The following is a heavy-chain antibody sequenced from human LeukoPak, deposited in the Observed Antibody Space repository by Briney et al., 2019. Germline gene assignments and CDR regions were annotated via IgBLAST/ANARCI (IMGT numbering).Heavy chain of an antibody. Sequence: KASETLSLTCAVYGGSFSGYYWGFIRQPPGKGLEWIGEINHAGGTNYNPSLKSRVTMSVDTSKNHFSLKLSSVTAAETAVYFCAGASWGSGWYFDYWGQGALVTVSS. CDR1: GGSFSGYY. J-gene: IGHJ4*02. CDR3: AGASWGSGWYFDY. D-gene: IGHD6-19*01. V-gene: IGHV4-34*01. CDR2: INHAGGT.